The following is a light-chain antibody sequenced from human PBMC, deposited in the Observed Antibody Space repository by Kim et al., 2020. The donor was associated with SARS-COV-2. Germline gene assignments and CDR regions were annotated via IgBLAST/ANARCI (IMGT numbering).Light chain of an antibody. CDR1: NIGSKS. V-gene: IGLV3-21*04. J-gene: IGLJ1*01. Sequence: SYELTQPPSVSVAPGKTARVTCGENNIGSKSVHWYQQRPGQAPVLVIYYDSDRPSGIPERFSGSKSGNTATLTISRVEAGDEAAYYCQVWDSTSGHYVFGTGTQLTVL. CDR2: YDS. CDR3: QVWDSTSGHYV.